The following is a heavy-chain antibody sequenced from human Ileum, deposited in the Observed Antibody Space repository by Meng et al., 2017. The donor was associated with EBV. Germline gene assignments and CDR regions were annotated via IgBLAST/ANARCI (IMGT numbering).Heavy chain of an antibody. V-gene: IGHV4-4*02. D-gene: IGHD2-8*01. Sequence: GQLQESGPGLVKPSGPLSLTCAVSGESIISNYWWSWVRQPPGKGLEWIGEIYYNTNTNYNPSLKGRVTMSVDTSQNQFSLTLSSVTAADTAVYFCARKFSVVGSTDGWFDPWGQGTLVTVSS. CDR3: ARKFSVVGSTDGWFDP. CDR1: GESIISNYW. CDR2: IYYNTNT. J-gene: IGHJ5*02.